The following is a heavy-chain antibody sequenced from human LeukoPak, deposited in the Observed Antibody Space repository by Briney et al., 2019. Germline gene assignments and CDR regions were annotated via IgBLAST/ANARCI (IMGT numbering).Heavy chain of an antibody. D-gene: IGHD3-10*01. V-gene: IGHV6-1*01. CDR3: ARDHGGLDY. CDR2: TYYRSRWSN. J-gene: IGHJ4*02. CDR1: GDSVFSIYAA. Sequence: SQTLSLTCAISGDSVFSIYAAWNWIRQSPSRGLEWLGRTYYRSRWSNDYAVSAKSRITINPDTSKNQFSLQLSSVTPEDTAVYYCARDHGGLDYWGQGTLVTVSS.